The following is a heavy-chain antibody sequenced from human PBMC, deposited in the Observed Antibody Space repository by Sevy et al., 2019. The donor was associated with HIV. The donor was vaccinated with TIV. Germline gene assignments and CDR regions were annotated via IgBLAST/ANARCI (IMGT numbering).Heavy chain of an antibody. V-gene: IGHV1-24*01. J-gene: IGHJ5*02. CDR2: FDPHDGET. CDR1: GYTLTKLS. D-gene: IGHD2-15*01. Sequence: ASVKVSCKVSGYTLTKLSIHWVRQAPGKGLEWMGDFDPHDGETIYAVRFQGRLTMTVDTSTDTAYMGLSSLASEDTAVYYCASVGLRYYSGASSYQADWFDPWGQGTLVTVSS. CDR3: ASVGLRYYSGASSYQADWFDP.